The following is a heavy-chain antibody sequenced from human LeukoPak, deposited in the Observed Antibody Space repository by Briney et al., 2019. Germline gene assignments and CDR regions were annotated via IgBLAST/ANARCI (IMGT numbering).Heavy chain of an antibody. CDR2: ISSSSSYI. V-gene: IGHV3-21*01. J-gene: IGHJ4*02. CDR3: ARGEIAVEFDY. D-gene: IGHD6-19*01. Sequence: GGSLRLSCAASGFTFSSYSMSWVRQAPGKGLEWVSSISSSSSYIYYADSVKGRFTISRDNAKNSLYLQMNSLRAEDTAVYYCARGEIAVEFDYWGQGTLVTVSS. CDR1: GFTFSSYS.